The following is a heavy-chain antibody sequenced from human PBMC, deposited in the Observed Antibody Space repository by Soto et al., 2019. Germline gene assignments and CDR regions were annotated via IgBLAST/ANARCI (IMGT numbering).Heavy chain of an antibody. J-gene: IGHJ3*02. Sequence: ASVKVSCKASGYTFTSYAMHWVRQAPGQRLEWMGWINAGNGNTKYSQKFQGRVTITRDTSASTAYMELSSLRSEDTAVYYCATRGIYGSGSPGAFDIWGQGTMVTVSS. CDR2: INAGNGNT. CDR3: ATRGIYGSGSPGAFDI. CDR1: GYTFTSYA. V-gene: IGHV1-3*01. D-gene: IGHD3-10*01.